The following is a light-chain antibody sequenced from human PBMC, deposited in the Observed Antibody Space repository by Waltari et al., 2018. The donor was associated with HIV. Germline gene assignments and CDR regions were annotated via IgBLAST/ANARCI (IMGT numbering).Light chain of an antibody. CDR3: QQRSNWPPGIT. J-gene: IGKJ4*01. CDR1: QSVSSY. V-gene: IGKV3-11*01. Sequence: EIVLTQSPATLSLSPGERATLSCRASQSVSSYLAWYQQKPGQAPRLLIYEASNMATGIPARFSGSGSGTYFTLTISSLEPEDFAVYYCQQRSNWPPGITFGGGTKVEIK. CDR2: EAS.